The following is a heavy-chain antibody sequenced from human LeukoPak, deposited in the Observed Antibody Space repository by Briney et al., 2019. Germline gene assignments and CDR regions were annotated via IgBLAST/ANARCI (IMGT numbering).Heavy chain of an antibody. V-gene: IGHV3-7*03. CDR2: IKQDGSEK. CDR3: ARDPGLRYFDWTMSGYFDY. D-gene: IGHD3-9*01. Sequence: GGSLRLSCAASGFTFSSYWMSWVRQAPGKGLEWVANIKQDGSEKYYVDSVKGRFTISRDNAKNSLYLQMNSLRAEDTAVYYRARDPGLRYFDWTMSGYFDYWGQGTLVTVSS. J-gene: IGHJ4*02. CDR1: GFTFSSYW.